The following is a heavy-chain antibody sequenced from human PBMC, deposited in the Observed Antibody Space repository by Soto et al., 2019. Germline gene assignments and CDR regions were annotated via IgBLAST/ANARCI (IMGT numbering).Heavy chain of an antibody. D-gene: IGHD3-22*01. J-gene: IGHJ4*02. CDR2: TYYRSKWYN. CDR3: ARDADYYDSSGYYPKYYFDY. Sequence: SQPLSLTCAISGDSVSSNSAAWNWIRQSPSRGLEWLGRTYYRSKWYNDYAVSVKSRITINPDTSKNQFSLQLNSVTPEDTAVYYCARDADYYDSSGYYPKYYFDYWGQGTLVTVSS. V-gene: IGHV6-1*01. CDR1: GDSVSSNSAA.